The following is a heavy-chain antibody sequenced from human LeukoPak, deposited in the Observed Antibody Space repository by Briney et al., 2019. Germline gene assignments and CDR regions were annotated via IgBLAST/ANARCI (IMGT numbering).Heavy chain of an antibody. CDR2: NSAYNGNT. D-gene: IGHD3-22*01. Sequence: ASVKVSCKASGYTFTSYGISWVRQAPGQGLEWMGSNSAYNGNTNYAQKLQGRVTMTTDTSTSTAYMELRSLRSDDTAVYYCARGPYDSSGYYPRPSSDFDYWGQGTLVTVSS. CDR3: ARGPYDSSGYYPRPSSDFDY. J-gene: IGHJ4*02. V-gene: IGHV1-18*01. CDR1: GYTFTSYG.